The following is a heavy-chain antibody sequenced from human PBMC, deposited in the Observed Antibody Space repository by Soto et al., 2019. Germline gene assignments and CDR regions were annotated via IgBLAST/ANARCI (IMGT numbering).Heavy chain of an antibody. CDR2: IYYSGST. V-gene: IGHV4-39*01. Sequence: SETLSLTCTVSGGSISSSSYYWGWIRQPPGKGLEWIGSIYYSGSTYYNPSLKSRVTISVDTSKNQFSLKLSSVTAADTAVYYCARHRSLQPFDPWGQGTLVTVSS. D-gene: IGHD1-1*01. CDR3: ARHRSLQPFDP. CDR1: GGSISSSSYY. J-gene: IGHJ5*02.